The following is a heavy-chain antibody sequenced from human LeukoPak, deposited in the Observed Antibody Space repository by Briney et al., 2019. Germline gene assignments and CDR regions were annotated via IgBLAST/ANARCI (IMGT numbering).Heavy chain of an antibody. D-gene: IGHD1-1*01. Sequence: SVKVSCKASGGTFSSYAISWVRQAPGQGLEWMGGIIPIFGTANYAQKFQGRVTITADESTSTAYMELRSLRSDDTAVYYCARPNGGEDFDYWGQGTLVTVSS. V-gene: IGHV1-69*13. J-gene: IGHJ4*02. CDR2: IIPIFGTA. CDR3: ARPNGGEDFDY. CDR1: GGTFSSYA.